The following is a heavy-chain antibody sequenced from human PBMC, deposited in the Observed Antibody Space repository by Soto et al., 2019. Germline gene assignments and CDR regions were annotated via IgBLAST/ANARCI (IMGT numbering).Heavy chain of an antibody. J-gene: IGHJ4*02. CDR3: TSSNYYESGTYPQAPFDY. V-gene: IGHV3-15*07. CDR1: GFTFINAW. D-gene: IGHD3-10*01. CDR2: IKSKTHGGTT. Sequence: PGGSLRLSCAVSGFTFINAWMSWVRQAPGKGLEWVGRIKSKTHGGTTDYAAPVKGRFTISRDDSKDTLYLQMDSLQTEDTAVYYCTSSNYYESGTYPQAPFDYWGQGTLVTVS.